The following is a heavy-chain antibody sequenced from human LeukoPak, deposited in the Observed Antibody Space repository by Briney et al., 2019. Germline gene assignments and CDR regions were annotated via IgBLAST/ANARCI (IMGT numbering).Heavy chain of an antibody. V-gene: IGHV5-51*01. J-gene: IGHJ4*02. Sequence: GESLQISCKGSGYSFTSYWIGWVRQLPGKGLEWMGIIYPGDPDTRYSPSLQGQVTISADKSISTAYLQWSSLKASDTAMYYCARHVGVGATDYWGQGTLVTVSS. CDR1: GYSFTSYW. D-gene: IGHD1-26*01. CDR2: IYPGDPDT. CDR3: ARHVGVGATDY.